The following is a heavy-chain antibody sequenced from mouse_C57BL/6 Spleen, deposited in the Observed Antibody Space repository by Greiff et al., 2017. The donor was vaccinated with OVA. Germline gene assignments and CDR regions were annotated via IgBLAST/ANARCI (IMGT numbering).Heavy chain of an antibody. D-gene: IGHD3-2*02. CDR1: GYTFTSYG. V-gene: IGHV1-81*01. CDR3: ARRDSSGYDGY. Sequence: QVQLQQPGTELVKPGASVKLSCKASGYTFTSYGISWVKQRTGQGLEWIGEIYPRSGNTYYNEKFKGKATLTADKSSSTAYMELRSLTSEDSAVYFCARRDSSGYDGYWGQGTTLTVSS. CDR2: IYPRSGNT. J-gene: IGHJ2*01.